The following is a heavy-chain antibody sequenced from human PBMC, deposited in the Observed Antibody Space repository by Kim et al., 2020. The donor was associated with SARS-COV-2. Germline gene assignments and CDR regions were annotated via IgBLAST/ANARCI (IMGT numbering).Heavy chain of an antibody. V-gene: IGHV4-59*01. D-gene: IGHD4-17*01. J-gene: IGHJ4*02. Sequence: NYNPSLKSRVTISVDTSKNQFSLKLSSVTAADTAVYYCAAHYGGNSPPDYWGQGTLVTVSS. CDR3: AAHYGGNSPPDY.